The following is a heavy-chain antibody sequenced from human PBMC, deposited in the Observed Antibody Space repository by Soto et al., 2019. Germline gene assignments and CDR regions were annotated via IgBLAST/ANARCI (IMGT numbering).Heavy chain of an antibody. CDR3: AREDFYNGMDV. J-gene: IGHJ6*02. V-gene: IGHV4-61*01. CDR2: IYSSGST. CDR1: GGSVSSGTYY. Sequence: QVQLQESGPGLVKPSETLSLSCTVSGGSVSSGTYYWSWIRQPPGKGLEWIGYIYSSGSTNYNPSLTSRVTISVDTSKNQFSLKVSSVTAADTAVYYCAREDFYNGMDVWGQGTTVTVSS.